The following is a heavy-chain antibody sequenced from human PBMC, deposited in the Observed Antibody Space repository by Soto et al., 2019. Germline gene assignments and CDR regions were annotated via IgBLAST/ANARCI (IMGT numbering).Heavy chain of an antibody. CDR2: IFPLTDIP. V-gene: IGHV1-69*02. J-gene: IGHJ4*02. CDR3: ARGPLVVLNYFES. Sequence: QVQLVQSGAEVKKPGSSVKVSCKASGGTFRNYPINWVRQAPGQGLEWTGSIFPLTDIPDYAQNFQARLTISADKSTSTAYMELCSLTSDDTAMYFCARGPLVVLNYFESWGQGTLVTVSS. CDR1: GGTFRNYP.